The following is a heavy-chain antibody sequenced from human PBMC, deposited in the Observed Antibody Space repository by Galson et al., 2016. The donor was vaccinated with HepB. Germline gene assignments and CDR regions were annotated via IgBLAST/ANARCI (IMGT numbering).Heavy chain of an antibody. CDR1: GFTFSTYW. Sequence: SLRLSCAAASGFTFSTYWMSWVRQAPGKGLEWVANIKHDGNEDYYADSVKGRFTISRDNAKNLLYLQMDSLRVEDTGGYYCAREVVDRALVYPLYFYGMDVWGQGTTVTVSS. CDR3: AREVVDRALVYPLYFYGMDV. CDR2: IKHDGNED. D-gene: IGHD2-2*01. J-gene: IGHJ6*02. V-gene: IGHV3-7*01.